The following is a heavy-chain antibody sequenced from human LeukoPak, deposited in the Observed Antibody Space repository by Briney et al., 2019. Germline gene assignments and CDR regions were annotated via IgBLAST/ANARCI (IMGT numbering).Heavy chain of an antibody. J-gene: IGHJ4*02. CDR1: GFTVSSSY. Sequence: PGGSLRLSCAASGFTVSSSYMSWVRQAPGKGLEWVSVIHSGGKTYYADSVKGRFSISRDNSKNTLHLQMNSLRAQDTAVYYCTRDLNSGGSCWGQGALVTVSS. CDR3: TRDLNSGGSC. CDR2: IHSGGKT. V-gene: IGHV3-53*01. D-gene: IGHD2-15*01.